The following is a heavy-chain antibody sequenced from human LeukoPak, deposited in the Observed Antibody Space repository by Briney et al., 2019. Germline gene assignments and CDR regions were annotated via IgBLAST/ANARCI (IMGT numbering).Heavy chain of an antibody. Sequence: GESLKISCKGSVYIFTNYWIGWVRQMPGKGLEWMGMIYPGDSDTIYSPSFQGQVTISADKPITTAHLQWSSLKPSDNAMYYCARLGAIVVVPDAMPDWYCDLWGRGTLVTVSS. J-gene: IGHJ2*01. CDR2: IYPGDSDT. CDR1: VYIFTNYW. CDR3: ARLGAIVVVPDAMPDWYCDL. V-gene: IGHV5-51*01. D-gene: IGHD2-2*01.